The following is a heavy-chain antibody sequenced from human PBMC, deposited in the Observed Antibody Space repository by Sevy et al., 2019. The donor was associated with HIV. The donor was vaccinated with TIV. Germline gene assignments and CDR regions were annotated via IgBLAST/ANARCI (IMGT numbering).Heavy chain of an antibody. CDR2: IKEDGSVK. Sequence: GGSLRLSCVVSGFTFSNYWMTWVRQAPGKGLEWVANIKEDGSVKSYADSVKGRFTISRDNAKNLLSLQMNSLSAEDTAVYYCARDTNYFYVDVWGKGTTVTVSS. CDR3: ARDTNYFYVDV. CDR1: GFTFSNYW. V-gene: IGHV3-7*01. D-gene: IGHD1-1*01. J-gene: IGHJ6*03.